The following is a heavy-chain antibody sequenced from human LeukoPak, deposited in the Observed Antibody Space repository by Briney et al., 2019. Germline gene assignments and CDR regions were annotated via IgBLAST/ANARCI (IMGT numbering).Heavy chain of an antibody. V-gene: IGHV3-23*01. D-gene: IGHD2-2*01. CDR3: AKDSLLGYCSSTSCYPNS. CDR1: GFTFSSYG. Sequence: GGTLRLSCAASGFTFSSYGMSWVRQAPGKGLEWVSAISGSGGSTYYADSVKGRFTVSRDNSNNRLYLQMNSLRAEDTAVYYCAKDSLLGYCSSTSCYPNSWGQGTLVTVSS. CDR2: ISGSGGST. J-gene: IGHJ4*02.